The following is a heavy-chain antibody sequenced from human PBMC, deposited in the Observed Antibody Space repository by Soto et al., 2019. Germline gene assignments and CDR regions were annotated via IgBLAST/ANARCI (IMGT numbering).Heavy chain of an antibody. CDR3: ARGLGYCSSTSCYDWFDP. J-gene: IGHJ5*02. Sequence: EVQRVESGGGLVKPGGSLRLSCAASGFTFSSYWMSLVRQAPGKVLEWVANIKQDGREKYYVDSVKGRFTISRDNATNSLYLQMNSLRAEDTAVYYCARGLGYCSSTSCYDWFDPWGQGTLVTVSS. CDR1: GFTFSSYW. V-gene: IGHV3-7*03. CDR2: IKQDGREK. D-gene: IGHD2-2*01.